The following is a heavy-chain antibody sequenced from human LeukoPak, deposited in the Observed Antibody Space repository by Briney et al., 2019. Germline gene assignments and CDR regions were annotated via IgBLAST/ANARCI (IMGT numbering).Heavy chain of an antibody. D-gene: IGHD1-26*01. Sequence: GGSLRLSCAASGFTFSSDEMNWVRQAPGKGLEWVSYISSSGSTIYYADSVKGRFTISRDNAKNSLYLQMNSLRAEDTAVYYCARDFEWELLTPAFDIWGQGTMVTVSS. J-gene: IGHJ3*02. V-gene: IGHV3-48*03. CDR1: GFTFSSDE. CDR2: ISSSGSTI. CDR3: ARDFEWELLTPAFDI.